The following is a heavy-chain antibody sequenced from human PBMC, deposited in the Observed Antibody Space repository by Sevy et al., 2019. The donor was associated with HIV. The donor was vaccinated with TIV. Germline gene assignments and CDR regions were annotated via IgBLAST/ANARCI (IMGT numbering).Heavy chain of an antibody. Sequence: GGSLRLSCAASGFTFNSYTMNWVRQAPGMGLEWVSSVSFASNYIYYADSVRGRFTISRDNAKNSLYLQMNSLRAEDTAVYYCARPYGSGSWEAFDLWGQGTMVTVSS. D-gene: IGHD3-10*01. CDR2: VSFASNYI. V-gene: IGHV3-21*01. CDR1: GFTFNSYT. J-gene: IGHJ3*01. CDR3: ARPYGSGSWEAFDL.